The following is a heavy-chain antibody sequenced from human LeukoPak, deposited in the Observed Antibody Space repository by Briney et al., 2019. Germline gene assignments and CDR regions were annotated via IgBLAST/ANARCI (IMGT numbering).Heavy chain of an antibody. CDR3: AGGDYNNLFDF. Sequence: ASVRVSCKVSGYTLTELSMHWVRQAPGKGLEGMGGFDPEDGEIIYAQKFEGRVTMTEDTSTDTAYMELSSLRSEDTALYYCAGGDYNNLFDFWGQGTLVTVSS. CDR2: FDPEDGEI. J-gene: IGHJ4*02. CDR1: GYTLTELS. D-gene: IGHD3-9*01. V-gene: IGHV1-24*01.